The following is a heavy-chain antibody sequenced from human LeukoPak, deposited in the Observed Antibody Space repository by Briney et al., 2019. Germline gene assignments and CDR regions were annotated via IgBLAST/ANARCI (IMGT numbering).Heavy chain of an antibody. CDR3: ARGVSSAARLDAFDI. J-gene: IGHJ3*02. CDR1: GYSFISYW. D-gene: IGHD6-19*01. Sequence: GESLKISCKGSGYSFISYWIGWVRQMPGKDLEWMTIINPADSDTRYSPSFQGQVTLSVDKSINTAYLQWNSLKASDTAMYYCARGVSSAARLDAFDIWGQGTMVTVSS. CDR2: INPADSDT. V-gene: IGHV5-51*01.